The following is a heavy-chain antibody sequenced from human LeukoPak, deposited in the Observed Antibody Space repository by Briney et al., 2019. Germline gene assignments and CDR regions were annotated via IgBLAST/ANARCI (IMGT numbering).Heavy chain of an antibody. CDR3: ARDRPANASGYDFGYYFDY. J-gene: IGHJ4*02. Sequence: ASVKVSCKASGYTLTGYYMHLVRQAPGQGLEWMGWINPNSGGTNYAQKFQGRVTMTRDTSISTAYMELSRLKSDDTAVHYCARDRPANASGYDFGYYFDYWGQGTLVTVSS. CDR1: GYTLTGYY. V-gene: IGHV1-2*02. D-gene: IGHD5-12*01. CDR2: INPNSGGT.